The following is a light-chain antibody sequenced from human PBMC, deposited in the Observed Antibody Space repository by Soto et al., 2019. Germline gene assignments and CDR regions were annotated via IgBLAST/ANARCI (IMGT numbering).Light chain of an antibody. V-gene: IGKV1-5*01. CDR2: DAS. CDR1: QTISSW. Sequence: MTQSPATLSVSPGERATLSCRASQTISSWLAWYQQKPGKAPKLLIYDASNLQSGIPSRFSGSGSGTEFTLTISSLQPDDFATYYCQQYNSYSWTFGQGTKVDIK. CDR3: QQYNSYSWT. J-gene: IGKJ1*01.